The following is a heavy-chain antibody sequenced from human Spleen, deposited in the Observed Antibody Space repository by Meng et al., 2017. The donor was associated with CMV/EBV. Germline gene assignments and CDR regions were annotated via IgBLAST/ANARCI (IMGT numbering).Heavy chain of an antibody. D-gene: IGHD5-18*01. Sequence: GESLKISCAASGFTFSSYGMHWVRQAPGKGLEWVAFIRYDGSNKYYADSVKGRFTISRDNSKNTLYLQMNSLRVEDTAVYYCAKVGYTTGDYWGQGTLVTVSS. CDR1: GFTFSSYG. CDR3: AKVGYTTGDY. CDR2: IRYDGSNK. V-gene: IGHV3-30*02. J-gene: IGHJ4*02.